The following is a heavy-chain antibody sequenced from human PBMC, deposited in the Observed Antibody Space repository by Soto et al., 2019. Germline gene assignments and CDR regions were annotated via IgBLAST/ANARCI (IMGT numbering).Heavy chain of an antibody. CDR3: ARVPGGRQPEYYYGSGRSTKLFDY. CDR1: GGSVSSGSYY. D-gene: IGHD3-10*01. CDR2: IYYSGST. V-gene: IGHV4-61*01. J-gene: IGHJ4*02. Sequence: ETLSLTCTVSGGSVSSGSYYWSWIRQPPGKGLEWIGYIYYSGSTNYNPSLKSRVTISVDTSKNQFSLKLSSVTAADTAVYYCARVPGGRQPEYYYGSGRSTKLFDYWGQGTLVTVSS.